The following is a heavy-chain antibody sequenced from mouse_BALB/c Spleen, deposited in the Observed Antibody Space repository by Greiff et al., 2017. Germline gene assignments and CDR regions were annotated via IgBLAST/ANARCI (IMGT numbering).Heavy chain of an antibody. V-gene: IGHV5-12-2*01. Sequence: EVMLVESGGGLVQPGGSLKLSCAASGFTFSSYTMSWVRQTPEKRLEWVAYISNGGGSTYYPDTVKGRFTISRDNAKNTLYLQMSSLKSEDTAMYYCARQDYYGYDAWGQGTLVTVSA. D-gene: IGHD2-2*01. CDR2: ISNGGGST. CDR3: ARQDYYGYDA. J-gene: IGHJ3*01. CDR1: GFTFSSYT.